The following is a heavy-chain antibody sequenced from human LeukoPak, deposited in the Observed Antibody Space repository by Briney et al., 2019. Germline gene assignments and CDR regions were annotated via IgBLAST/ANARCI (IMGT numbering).Heavy chain of an antibody. CDR1: GGSISSYY. Sequence: SETLSLTCTVSGGSISSYYWSWIRQPAGEGLEWIGRIYTSGSTNYNPPLKSRVTMSVDTSKNQFSLKLSSVTAADTAVYYCARARIAVAGTGSYWYFDLWGRGTLVTVSS. CDR3: ARARIAVAGTGSYWYFDL. CDR2: IYTSGST. J-gene: IGHJ2*01. V-gene: IGHV4-4*07. D-gene: IGHD6-19*01.